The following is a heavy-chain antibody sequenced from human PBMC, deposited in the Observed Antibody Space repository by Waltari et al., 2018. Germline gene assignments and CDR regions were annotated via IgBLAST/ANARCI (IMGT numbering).Heavy chain of an antibody. J-gene: IGHJ2*01. CDR1: LGSISSNY. CDR2: IYGVSGST. Sequence: QVQLQESGPSLVKPSETLSLTCAVSLGSISSNYWTWIRQSPGKGLEWIGNIYGVSGSTSYNPSLKSRVTISTDTSKNQFSLKLNSVTAADTAVYYCARRMGYWYFDIWGPGT. V-gene: IGHV4-59*12. D-gene: IGHD2-8*01. CDR3: ARRMGYWYFDI.